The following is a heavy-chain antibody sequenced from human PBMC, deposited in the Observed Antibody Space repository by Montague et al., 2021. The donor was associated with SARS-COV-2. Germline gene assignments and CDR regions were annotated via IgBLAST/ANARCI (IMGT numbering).Heavy chain of an antibody. V-gene: IGHV4-39*07. CDR1: GGSISSSSYY. D-gene: IGHD6-13*01. CDR2: IYYSGST. J-gene: IGHJ6*02. Sequence: SETLSLTCTVSGGSISSSSYYWGWIRQPPGKGLEWIGSIYYSGSTYYNPSLKSRVTISVDTSKNQFSLKLSSVTAADTAVYYCARVGRQLLVLLSGMDDWGQGTAVTVSS. CDR3: ARVGRQLLVLLSGMDD.